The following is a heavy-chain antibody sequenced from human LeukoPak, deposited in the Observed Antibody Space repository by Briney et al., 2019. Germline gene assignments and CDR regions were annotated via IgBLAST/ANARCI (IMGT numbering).Heavy chain of an antibody. Sequence: ASVKVSCTASGSTLTTISIDWVRQAPGKGLEWMGSFSPRGGETSHAQKFKGRFNMTADTATDIAYMDMSSLESGDTAVYYCATGAMVYDFWGQGTLVTVSS. D-gene: IGHD3-10*01. CDR2: FSPRGGET. CDR1: GSTLTTIS. J-gene: IGHJ4*02. CDR3: ATGAMVYDF. V-gene: IGHV1-24*01.